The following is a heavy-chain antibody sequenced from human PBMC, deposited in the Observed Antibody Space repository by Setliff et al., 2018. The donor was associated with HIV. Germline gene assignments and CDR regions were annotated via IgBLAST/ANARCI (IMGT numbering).Heavy chain of an antibody. CDR3: ARQGYYYYYGMDV. Sequence: PGESLKISCKGPGYSFTSYWIAWVRQMPGKGLEWMGIIYPGDSHARYSPSFQGQVTFPADKSISTAYLQWSSLKASDTAMYYCARQGYYYYYGMDVWGQGTTVTVSS. CDR2: IYPGDSHA. V-gene: IGHV5-51*01. J-gene: IGHJ6*02. CDR1: GYSFTSYW.